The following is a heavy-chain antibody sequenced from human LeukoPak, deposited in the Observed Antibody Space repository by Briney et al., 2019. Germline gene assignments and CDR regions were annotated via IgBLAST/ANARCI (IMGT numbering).Heavy chain of an antibody. CDR2: IYHSGST. Sequence: MPSGTLSLTCAVSGGSISSSNWWSWVRQPPGKGLEWIGEIYHSGSTNYYPSLKSRVTTSVDKSKNQFSLKLSSVTAADTAVYYCARSVVAGKQYWYFDLWGRGTLVTVSS. CDR1: GGSISSSNW. CDR3: ARSVVAGKQYWYFDL. V-gene: IGHV4-4*02. J-gene: IGHJ2*01. D-gene: IGHD2-15*01.